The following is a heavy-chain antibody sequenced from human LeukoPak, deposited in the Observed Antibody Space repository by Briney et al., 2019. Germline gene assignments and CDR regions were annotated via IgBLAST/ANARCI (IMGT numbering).Heavy chain of an antibody. J-gene: IGHJ4*02. CDR1: GDSVSSSSTL. V-gene: IGHV6-1*01. Sequence: SQTLLLTCAISGDSVSSSSTLWSWIRQSPSRGLEWLGRTYYRSKWFNDYAESVKSRITINPDTSKNQFSLHLNSVTPEDTAMYYCARGWAFEYWGQGILVTVSS. D-gene: IGHD6-13*01. CDR2: TYYRSKWFN. CDR3: ARGWAFEY.